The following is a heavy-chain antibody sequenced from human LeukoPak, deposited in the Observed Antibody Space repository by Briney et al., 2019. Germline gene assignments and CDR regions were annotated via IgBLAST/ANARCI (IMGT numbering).Heavy chain of an antibody. D-gene: IGHD6-13*01. CDR2: MNPNSGNT. CDR1: GSTFSSYD. V-gene: IGHV1-8*01. Sequence: ASVKVSCKASGSTFSSYDNNWVRQATGQGQELMGWMNPNSGNTGYAQKFQGRVSMTSNTSISTAYMELSSLRSEDTAVYYCTRGLRREQQLLRAFDDWGQGTLVTVSS. CDR3: TRGLRREQQLLRAFDD. J-gene: IGHJ4*02.